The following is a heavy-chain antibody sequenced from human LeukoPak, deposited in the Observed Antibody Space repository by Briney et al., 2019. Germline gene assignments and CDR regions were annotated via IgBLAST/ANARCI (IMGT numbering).Heavy chain of an antibody. D-gene: IGHD2-15*01. CDR2: IYYSGST. V-gene: IGHV4-59*12. Sequence: SETLSLTCTVSGGSISSYYWSWIRQPPGKGLEGSGYIYYSGSTNYNPSLKSRVTISVDTSKNQFSLKLSSVTAADTAVYYCARGREWWSDWGQGTLVTVSS. CDR1: GGSISSYY. J-gene: IGHJ4*02. CDR3: ARGREWWSD.